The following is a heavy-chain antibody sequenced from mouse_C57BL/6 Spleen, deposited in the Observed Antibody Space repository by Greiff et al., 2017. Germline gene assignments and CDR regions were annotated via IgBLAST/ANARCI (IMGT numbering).Heavy chain of an antibody. CDR2: IDPSDSYT. Sequence: QVQLQQPGAELVKPGASVKLSCKASGYTFTSYWMHWVKQRPGQGLEWIGVIDPSDSYTNYNQKFKGKATLTVDTSSSTAYMQLSSLTSEDSAVYYCARHEHGNHYYAMDYWGQGTSVTVSS. V-gene: IGHV1-69*02. CDR3: ARHEHGNHYYAMDY. CDR1: GYTFTSYW. J-gene: IGHJ4*01. D-gene: IGHD2-1*01.